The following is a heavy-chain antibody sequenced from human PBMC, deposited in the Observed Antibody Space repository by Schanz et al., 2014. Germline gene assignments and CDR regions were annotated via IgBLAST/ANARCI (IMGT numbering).Heavy chain of an antibody. V-gene: IGHV3-23*04. J-gene: IGHJ4*02. Sequence: EVQLVESGGGLVQPGGSLRLSCAASGFTFTTNAMSWVRQPPGKGLEWVSAISGNGGSTYFADSVKGRFTISRDNSDNPLFLQMNSRRAEDTAVYYCAKVREWWPYYFDYWGQGTLVTVSS. CDR2: ISGNGGST. D-gene: IGHD2-15*01. CDR1: GFTFTTNA. CDR3: AKVREWWPYYFDY.